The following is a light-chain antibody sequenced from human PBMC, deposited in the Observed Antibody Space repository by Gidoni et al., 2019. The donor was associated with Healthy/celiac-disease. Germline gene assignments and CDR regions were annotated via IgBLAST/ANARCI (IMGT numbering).Light chain of an antibody. Sequence: ELVLTQSPATLSLSPGERATLSCRASQSVSSYLAWYQQKPGQAPRLLIYDASNRATGIPARFSGSGSGTDFTLTISSLEPEDFAVYYCQQRSNWPPHTFXQXTKLEIK. CDR2: DAS. CDR3: QQRSNWPPHT. J-gene: IGKJ2*01. V-gene: IGKV3-11*01. CDR1: QSVSSY.